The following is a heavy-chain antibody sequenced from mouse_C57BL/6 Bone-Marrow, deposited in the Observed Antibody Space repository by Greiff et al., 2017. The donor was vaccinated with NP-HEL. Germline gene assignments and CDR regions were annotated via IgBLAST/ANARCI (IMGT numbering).Heavy chain of an antibody. CDR2: IYPRSGNT. CDR1: GYTFTSYG. Sequence: QVQLKESGAELARPGASVKLSCKASGYTFTSYGISWVKQRTGQGLEWIGEIYPRSGNTYYNEKFKGKATLTADKSSSTAYMELRSLTSEDSAVYFCARNYGSSLDYWGQGTTLTVSS. D-gene: IGHD1-1*01. J-gene: IGHJ2*01. CDR3: ARNYGSSLDY. V-gene: IGHV1-81*01.